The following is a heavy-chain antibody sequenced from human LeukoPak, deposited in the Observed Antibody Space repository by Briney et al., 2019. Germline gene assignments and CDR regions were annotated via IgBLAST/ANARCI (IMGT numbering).Heavy chain of an antibody. J-gene: IGHJ4*02. CDR2: IYHSGST. CDR3: ARRGSVAGTGGSDY. V-gene: IGHV4-38-2*01. Sequence: SETLSLTCAVSGYSISSGYYWGWIRQPPGKGLEWIGSIYHSGSTYYNPSLKSRVTISVDTSKNQFSLKLSSVTAADTAVYYCARRGSVAGTGGSDYWGQGTLVTVSS. D-gene: IGHD6-19*01. CDR1: GYSISSGYY.